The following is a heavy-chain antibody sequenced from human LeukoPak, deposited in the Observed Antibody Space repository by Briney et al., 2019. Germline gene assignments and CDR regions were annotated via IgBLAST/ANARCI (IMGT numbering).Heavy chain of an antibody. Sequence: GGSLRLSCAASGFTFSSYGMHRVRQAPGKGPEWVAVISYDGDNKYYADSVKGRFTISRDISKNTLFLQMNSLRTEDTAVYYCAKGGFGDLWYYWFDPWGQGTLVTVSS. J-gene: IGHJ5*02. D-gene: IGHD3-10*01. V-gene: IGHV3-30*18. CDR2: ISYDGDNK. CDR1: GFTFSSYG. CDR3: AKGGFGDLWYYWFDP.